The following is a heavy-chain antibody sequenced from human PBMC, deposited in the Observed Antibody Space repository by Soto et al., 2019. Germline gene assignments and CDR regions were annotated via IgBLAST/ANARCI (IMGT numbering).Heavy chain of an antibody. J-gene: IGHJ4*02. V-gene: IGHV4-59*02. CDR3: ARSDGRY. CDR1: GFTVSSNY. CDR2: IYYSGST. Sequence: GSLRLSCAASGFTVSSNYMSWIRQPPGKGLEWIGYIYYSGSTNYNPSLKSRVTISVDTSKNQFSLKLSSVTAADTAVYYCARSDGRYSGQGTLVTVSS.